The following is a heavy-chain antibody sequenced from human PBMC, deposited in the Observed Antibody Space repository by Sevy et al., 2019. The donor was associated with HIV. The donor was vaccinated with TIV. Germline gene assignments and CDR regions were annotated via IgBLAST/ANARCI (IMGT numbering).Heavy chain of an antibody. CDR3: ARGEKQQLVPPDY. D-gene: IGHD6-13*01. CDR1: GVSFSGYY. Sequence: SETLSLTCAVYGVSFSGYYWSWIRQPPGKGLEWIGEINHTGSTNYNPSLKTRVTISLDTSKNQFSLKLRSVTAADTAVYYCARGEKQQLVPPDYWGQGTLVTVSS. V-gene: IGHV4-34*01. CDR2: INHTGST. J-gene: IGHJ4*02.